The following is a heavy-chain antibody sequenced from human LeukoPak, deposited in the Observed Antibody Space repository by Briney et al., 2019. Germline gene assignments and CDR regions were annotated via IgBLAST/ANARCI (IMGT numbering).Heavy chain of an antibody. Sequence: EASVKVSCKASGYTFTGYYMYWVRQAPGQGLEWMGWINPNSGGTNYAQKFQGRVTMTRDTSISTAYMELSRLRSEDTAVYYCATYCSSSSFCPLQETGAFDIWGQGTMVTISS. V-gene: IGHV1-2*02. J-gene: IGHJ3*02. CDR1: GYTFTGYY. D-gene: IGHD2-2*01. CDR2: INPNSGGT. CDR3: ATYCSSSSFCPLQETGAFDI.